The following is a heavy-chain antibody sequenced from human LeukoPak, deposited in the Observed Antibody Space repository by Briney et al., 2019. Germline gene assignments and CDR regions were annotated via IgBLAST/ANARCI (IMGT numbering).Heavy chain of an antibody. D-gene: IGHD1-1*01. CDR2: ISSSSSYI. J-gene: IGHJ5*02. V-gene: IGHV3-21*01. CDR1: GFTFSSYS. CDR3: AREGGLENWFDP. Sequence: GGSLRLSCAASGFTFSSYSMNWVHQAPGKGLEWASSISSSSSYIYYADSVKGRFTISRDNAKNSLYLQMNSLRAEDTAVYYCAREGGLENWFDPWGQGTLVTVSS.